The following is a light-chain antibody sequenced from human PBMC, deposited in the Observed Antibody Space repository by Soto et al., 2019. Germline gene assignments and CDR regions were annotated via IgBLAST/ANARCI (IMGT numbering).Light chain of an antibody. CDR1: QSVLYSSNNKNY. CDR2: WAS. CDR3: QQYYSTPQT. V-gene: IGKV4-1*01. Sequence: DIVMTQSPDSLAVSLGERATINCKSSQSVLYSSNNKNYLAWYQQKPGQPPKLLIYWASTRESGVPDRFSGSESGTDFTLTIISLQSEDVAVYYCQQYYSTPQTFGQRTKLEIK. J-gene: IGKJ2*01.